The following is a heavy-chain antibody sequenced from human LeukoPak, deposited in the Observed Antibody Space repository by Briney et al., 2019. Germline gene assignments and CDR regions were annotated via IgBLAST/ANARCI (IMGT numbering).Heavy chain of an antibody. D-gene: IGHD3-10*01. CDR3: ARDAKYYYGSRTYFFFEY. CDR2: IYYSGSA. Sequence: SETLSLTCTVSGGSISSYYWSWIRQPPGKGLEWVGYIYYSGSAYYNPSLKSRVTMSIDTSKNQFSLKLSSVTAADTAIYYCARDAKYYYGSRTYFFFEYWGQGTLLSVSS. J-gene: IGHJ4*02. V-gene: IGHV4-59*12. CDR1: GGSISSYY.